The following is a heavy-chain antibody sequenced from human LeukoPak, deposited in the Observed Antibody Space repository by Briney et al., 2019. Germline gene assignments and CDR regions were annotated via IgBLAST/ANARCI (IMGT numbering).Heavy chain of an antibody. CDR3: ARDTDGDYAYFDY. Sequence: SQTLSLTCTVSGGSISSGSYYWSWIRQPAGKGLEWIGRIYTSGSTNYNPSLKSRVTISVDTSKNQFSLKLSSVTAADTAVSYCARDTDGDYAYFDYWGQGTLVTVSS. V-gene: IGHV4-61*02. J-gene: IGHJ4*02. D-gene: IGHD4-17*01. CDR1: GGSISSGSYY. CDR2: IYTSGST.